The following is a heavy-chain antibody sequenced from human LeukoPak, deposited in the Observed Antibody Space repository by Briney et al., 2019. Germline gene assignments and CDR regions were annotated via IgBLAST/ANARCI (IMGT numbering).Heavy chain of an antibody. CDR1: GFTFSSYG. CDR3: ARHDWFDP. V-gene: IGHV3-NL1*01. CDR2: MYSGGNT. Sequence: GGSLRLSCAASGFTFSSYGMHWVRQAPGKGLEWVSAMYSGGNTYYTDSVKGRFTISRDDSKNTVYLQMNSLRVEDTAVYYCARHDWFDPRGQGTLVTVSS. J-gene: IGHJ5*02.